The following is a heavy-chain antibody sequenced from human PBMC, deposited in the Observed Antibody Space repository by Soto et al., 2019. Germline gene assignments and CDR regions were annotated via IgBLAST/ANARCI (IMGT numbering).Heavy chain of an antibody. CDR1: GGTFSSSA. V-gene: IGHV1-69*13. Sequence: SVKVSCKASGGTFSSSAMSWVRQARGQGLEWMGGIIPIFGTANYAQKLQGRVTITADESTSTAYMELSSLRSEDTAVYYCAREYYYDSSGYHFDYWGQGNLVTV. CDR3: AREYYYDSSGYHFDY. J-gene: IGHJ4*02. CDR2: IIPIFGTA. D-gene: IGHD3-22*01.